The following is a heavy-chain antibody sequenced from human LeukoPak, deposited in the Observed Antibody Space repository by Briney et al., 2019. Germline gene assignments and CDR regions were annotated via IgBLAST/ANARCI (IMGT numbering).Heavy chain of an antibody. V-gene: IGHV4-59*01. CDR1: GDSISSDY. CDR3: ARGYSIAAAGFSDY. J-gene: IGHJ4*02. D-gene: IGHD6-13*01. Sequence: PSETLSLTCTVSGDSISSDYWSWIRQPPGKGLEWIGYIHYSGISNQNPSLKSRVTISLDTSKHQFSLKLRSVTAADTAVYYCARGYSIAAAGFSDYWGQGTLVTVSS. CDR2: IHYSGIS.